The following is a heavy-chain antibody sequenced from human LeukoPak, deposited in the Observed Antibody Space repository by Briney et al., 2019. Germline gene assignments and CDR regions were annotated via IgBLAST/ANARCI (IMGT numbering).Heavy chain of an antibody. CDR3: AKVSVRGELRMAGTYYYYGMDV. Sequence: GGSLRLSCAASGFTFSSYAMSWVRQAPGKGLEWVSAISGSGGSTYYADSVKGRFTISRDNSKNTLYLQMNSLRAEDTAVYYCAKVSVRGELRMAGTYYYYGMDVWGQGTTVTVSS. CDR1: GFTFSSYA. J-gene: IGHJ6*02. D-gene: IGHD3-10*01. V-gene: IGHV3-23*01. CDR2: ISGSGGST.